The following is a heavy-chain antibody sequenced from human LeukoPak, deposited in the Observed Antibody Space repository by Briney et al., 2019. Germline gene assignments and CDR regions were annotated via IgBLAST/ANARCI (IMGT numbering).Heavy chain of an antibody. D-gene: IGHD3-10*01. V-gene: IGHV3-23*01. CDR1: GFTFSSYA. CDR2: ISGSGGST. CDR3: ARAATLHGSGSYYLNWFDP. J-gene: IGHJ5*02. Sequence: GGSLRLSCAASGFTFSSYAMSWVRQAPGKGLEWVSAISGSGGSTYYADSVKGRFTISRDNSKNTLYLQMNSLRAEDTAVYYCARAATLHGSGSYYLNWFDPWGQGTLVTVSS.